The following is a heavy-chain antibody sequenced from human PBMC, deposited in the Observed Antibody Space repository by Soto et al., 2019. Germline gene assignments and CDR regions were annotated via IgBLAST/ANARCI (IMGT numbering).Heavy chain of an antibody. CDR2: IDPSDSYT. Sequence: GESLKISCKGSGYRFTSYWINWVRQMPGKVLEWMGRIDPSDSYTNYSPSFQGHVTISVDNSISTAYLQWSSLKASDTAIYYCTRPTRFPAAYHIHTCLNLWGPAATGTGAS. J-gene: IGHJ6*02. V-gene: IGHV5-10-1*01. D-gene: IGHD2-2*01. CDR1: GYRFTSYW. CDR3: TRPTRFPAAYHIHTCLNL.